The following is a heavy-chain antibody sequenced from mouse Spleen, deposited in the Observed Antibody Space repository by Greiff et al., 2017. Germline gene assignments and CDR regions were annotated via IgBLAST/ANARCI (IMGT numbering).Heavy chain of an antibody. CDR2: IHPNSGST. Sequence: VQLQQPGAELVKPGASVKLSCKASGYTFTSYWMHWVKQRPGQGLEWIGMIHPNSGSTNYNEKFKSKATLTVDKSSSTAYMQLSSLTSEDSAVYYCATLLYYYDGSLDYWGQGTTLTVSS. D-gene: IGHD1-1*01. CDR1: GYTFTSYW. V-gene: IGHV1-64*01. CDR3: ATLLYYYDGSLDY. J-gene: IGHJ2*01.